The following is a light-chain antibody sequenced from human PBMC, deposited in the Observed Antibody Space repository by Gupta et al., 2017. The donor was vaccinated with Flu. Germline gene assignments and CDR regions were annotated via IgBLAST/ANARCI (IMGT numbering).Light chain of an antibody. J-gene: IGKJ1*01. CDR3: QQKGLSPRT. V-gene: IGKV3-20*01. CDR1: QSLQSTE. Sequence: GTLSLSPGEKVTLSCRASQSLQSTELAWYQQKTGQSPKLRIIGASSRATGTPDRFSGGGSGTDLTLTISRLEPEDVAGDYCQQKGLSPRTFGQGTKVEV. CDR2: GAS.